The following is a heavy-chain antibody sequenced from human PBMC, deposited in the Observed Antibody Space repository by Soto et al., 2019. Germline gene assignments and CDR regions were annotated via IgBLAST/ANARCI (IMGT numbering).Heavy chain of an antibody. CDR2: INHSGST. CDR1: GGSFSGYY. V-gene: IGHV4-34*01. Sequence: ETLSLTCAVYGGSFSGYYWSWIRQPPGKGLEWIGEINHSGSTNYNPSLKSRVTISVDTSKNQFSLKLSSVTAADTAVYYCARRSSSSLDYWGQGTLVTVSS. J-gene: IGHJ4*02. CDR3: ARRSSSSLDY. D-gene: IGHD6-6*01.